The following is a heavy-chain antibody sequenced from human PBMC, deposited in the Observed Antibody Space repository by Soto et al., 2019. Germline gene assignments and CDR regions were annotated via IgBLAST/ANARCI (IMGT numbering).Heavy chain of an antibody. CDR2: IYYTGSA. D-gene: IGHD6-19*01. Sequence: PSETLSLTCTVSGDSMSNYYWSWIRQPPGKGLEWIGYIYYTGSATYNPSLKSRVTISVDTSKNQFSLKLSSVAAADTAVYYCARGSGWYGNWFDPWGQGTLVTVSS. J-gene: IGHJ5*02. CDR1: GDSMSNYY. CDR3: ARGSGWYGNWFDP. V-gene: IGHV4-59*01.